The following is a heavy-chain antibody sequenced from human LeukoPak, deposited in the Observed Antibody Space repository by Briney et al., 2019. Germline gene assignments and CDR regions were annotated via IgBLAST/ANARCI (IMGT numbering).Heavy chain of an antibody. Sequence: TLSLTCTVSGGSISSGSYYWSWIRQPAGKGLEWIGRIYTSGSTNYNPSLKSRVTISVDTSKNQFSLKLSSVTAADTAAYYCARESVYDYADDYWGQGTLVTVSS. D-gene: IGHD3-16*01. V-gene: IGHV4-61*02. CDR1: GGSISSGSYY. J-gene: IGHJ4*02. CDR2: IYTSGST. CDR3: ARESVYDYADDY.